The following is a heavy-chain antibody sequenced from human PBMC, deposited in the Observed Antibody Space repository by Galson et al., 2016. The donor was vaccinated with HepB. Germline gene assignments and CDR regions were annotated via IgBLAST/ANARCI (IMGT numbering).Heavy chain of an antibody. V-gene: IGHV3-7*03. CDR1: GFTFSRYW. CDR3: AKDHDRGWSYDY. Sequence: SLRLSCAASGFTFSRYWMAWVRQAPGKGLEWVANIKLDGSEKYYVDSVRGRFTISRDNAKNSLYLEMKSLRVEDTAVYYCAKDHDRGWSYDYWGQGILVTVSS. CDR2: IKLDGSEK. D-gene: IGHD2-15*01. J-gene: IGHJ4*02.